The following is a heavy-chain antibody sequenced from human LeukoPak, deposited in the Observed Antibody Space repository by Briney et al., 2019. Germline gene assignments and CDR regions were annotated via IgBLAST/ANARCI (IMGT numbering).Heavy chain of an antibody. CDR2: INNSGST. CDR1: GWSFSGYN. D-gene: IGHD2-2*01. Sequence: SETLSLTCAGYGWSFSGYNWSWIRQAPGKGLEWMGEINNSGSTNYNPSLKSRVTISVDTSNSHFSLKLSSGTAADTAVYYCARAGGIVVVPAAPKPNWFDLWGQGTLVTVSS. CDR3: ARAGGIVVVPAAPKPNWFDL. J-gene: IGHJ5*02. V-gene: IGHV4-34*01.